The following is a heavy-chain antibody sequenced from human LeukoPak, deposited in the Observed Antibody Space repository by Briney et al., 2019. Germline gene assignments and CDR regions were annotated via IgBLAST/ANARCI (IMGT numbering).Heavy chain of an antibody. Sequence: TGGSLRLSCAASGLTVSSSYMSWVRQAPGKGLEWVANIKHDGSETNYVDSVKGRFSISRDNAKNSLHLQMNSLRVEDTAVYYCAKNGGPHGMDVWGLGTTVTVSS. D-gene: IGHD3-16*01. CDR3: AKNGGPHGMDV. J-gene: IGHJ6*02. CDR1: GLTVSSSY. V-gene: IGHV3-7*02. CDR2: IKHDGSET.